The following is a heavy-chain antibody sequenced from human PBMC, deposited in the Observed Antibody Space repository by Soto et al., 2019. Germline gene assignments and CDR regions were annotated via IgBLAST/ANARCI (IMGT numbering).Heavy chain of an antibody. CDR2: IYYSGST. V-gene: IGHV4-59*01. Sequence: TSETLSLTCTVSGGSISSYYWSWIRQPPGKGLERIGYIYYSGSTNYNPSLKSRVTISVDTSKNQFSLKLSSVTAADTAVYYCARDFEAKGSSSVGKYYYGMHVWGQGTTV. CDR3: ARDFEAKGSSSVGKYYYGMHV. J-gene: IGHJ6*02. D-gene: IGHD6-6*01. CDR1: GGSISSYY.